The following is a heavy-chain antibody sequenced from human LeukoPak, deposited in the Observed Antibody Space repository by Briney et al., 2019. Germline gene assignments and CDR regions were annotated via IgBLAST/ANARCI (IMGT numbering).Heavy chain of an antibody. CDR1: GDSFNNGLY. V-gene: IGHV4-38-2*02. Sequence: PSETLSLTCTVSGDSFNNGLYWGWIRQPPGKGLEWIGSIPDSGNTYYNPSLKSRVTISVDTSKNQFSLKLSSVTAADTAVYYCARVSQYYYDSSGYYGRFDYWGQGTLVTVSS. J-gene: IGHJ4*02. CDR3: ARVSQYYYDSSGYYGRFDY. CDR2: IPDSGNT. D-gene: IGHD3-22*01.